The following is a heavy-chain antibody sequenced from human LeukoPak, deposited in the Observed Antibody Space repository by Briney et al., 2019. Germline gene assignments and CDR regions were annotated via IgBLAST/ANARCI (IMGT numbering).Heavy chain of an antibody. CDR1: GFTFNSYW. CDR2: INTDGSST. CDR3: AKDARRGYYYDSSGYGNGFDY. J-gene: IGHJ4*02. Sequence: GGSLRLSCAASGFTFNSYWMHWVRQAPGKGLLWVSRINTDGSSTHYADSVKGRFTISRDNSKNTLYLQMNSLRAEDTAVYYCAKDARRGYYYDSSGYGNGFDYWGQGTLVTVSS. V-gene: IGHV3-74*01. D-gene: IGHD3-22*01.